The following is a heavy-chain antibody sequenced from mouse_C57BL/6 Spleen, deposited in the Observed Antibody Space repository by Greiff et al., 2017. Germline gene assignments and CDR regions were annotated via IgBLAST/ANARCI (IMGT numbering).Heavy chain of an antibody. V-gene: IGHV3-6*01. CDR3: ARASSSFYFDY. CDR1: GYSITSGYY. Sequence: DVKLQESGPGLVKPSQSLSLTCSVTGYSITSGYYWNWIRQFPGNKLEWMGYISYDGSNNYNPSLKNRISITRDTSKNQFFLKLNSVTTEDTATYYCARASSSFYFDYWGQGTTLTVSS. CDR2: ISYDGSN. D-gene: IGHD1-1*01. J-gene: IGHJ2*01.